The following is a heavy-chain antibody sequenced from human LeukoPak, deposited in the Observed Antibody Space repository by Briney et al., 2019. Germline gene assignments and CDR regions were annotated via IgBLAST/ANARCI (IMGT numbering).Heavy chain of an antibody. J-gene: IGHJ4*02. D-gene: IGHD3-9*01. V-gene: IGHV3-73*01. CDR1: GFTFSGSA. Sequence: GGSLRLSCAASGFTFSGSAMHWVRQASGKGLEWVGRIRSKANSYATAYAASVKGRFTISRDDSKNTAYLQMNSLKTEDTAVFYCAKDRYDILTGFHPFDFWGQGSLVTVSS. CDR3: AKDRYDILTGFHPFDF. CDR2: IRSKANSYAT.